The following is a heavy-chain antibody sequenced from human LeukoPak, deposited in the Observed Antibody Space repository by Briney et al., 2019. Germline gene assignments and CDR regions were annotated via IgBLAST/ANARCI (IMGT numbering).Heavy chain of an antibody. CDR3: ARCRHGSCVYFDY. CDR2: IYTSGST. V-gene: IGHV4-4*07. J-gene: IGHJ4*02. CDR1: GGSISSDY. Sequence: SETLSLTCSVSGGSISSDYWSWIRQPAGKGLEWIGRIYTSGSTNYDPSLKSRVTMSLDTSKNQFSLKLSSVTAADTAVYYCARCRHGSCVYFDYWGQGTLVTVSS. D-gene: IGHD1-26*01.